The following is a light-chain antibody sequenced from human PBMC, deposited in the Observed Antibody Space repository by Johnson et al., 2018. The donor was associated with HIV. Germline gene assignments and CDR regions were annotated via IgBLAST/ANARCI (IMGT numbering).Light chain of an antibody. V-gene: IGLV1-51*02. Sequence: SVLTQPPSVSAAPGQKVTISCSGSSSNIGNKYISWYQQLPGTAPKLLIYENSKRPSGIPDRFSGSKSGTSATLGITGLQTGDEADYYFGTWGVFGTGTKVPVL. J-gene: IGLJ1*01. CDR3: GTWGV. CDR2: ENS. CDR1: SSNIGNKY.